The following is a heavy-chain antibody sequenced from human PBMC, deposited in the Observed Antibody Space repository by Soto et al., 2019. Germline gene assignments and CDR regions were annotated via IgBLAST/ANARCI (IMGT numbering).Heavy chain of an antibody. D-gene: IGHD3-10*01. J-gene: IGHJ3*02. CDR1: GGSISSHY. Sequence: QVQLQESGPGLVKPSETLSLTCTVSGGSISSHYWSWIRQPPGKGLEWIGYIYYSGSTNYNPSLKSRVTISVDTSKNQVSLKLSSVTAADTAVYYCARDGSDYLVGAFDIWGQGTMVTVSS. V-gene: IGHV4-59*11. CDR3: ARDGSDYLVGAFDI. CDR2: IYYSGST.